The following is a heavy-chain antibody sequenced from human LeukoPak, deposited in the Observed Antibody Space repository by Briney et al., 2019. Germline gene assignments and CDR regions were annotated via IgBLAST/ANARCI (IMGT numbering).Heavy chain of an antibody. Sequence: MPSETLSLTCAVYGGSFSGYYWSWIRQPPGKGLEWIGEINHSGSTNYNPSLKSRVTISVDTSKNQFSLKLSSVIAADTAVYYCARGRKRRYSSSPFDYWGQGTLVTVSS. D-gene: IGHD6-13*01. CDR3: ARGRKRRYSSSPFDY. V-gene: IGHV4-34*01. CDR2: INHSGST. J-gene: IGHJ4*02. CDR1: GGSFSGYY.